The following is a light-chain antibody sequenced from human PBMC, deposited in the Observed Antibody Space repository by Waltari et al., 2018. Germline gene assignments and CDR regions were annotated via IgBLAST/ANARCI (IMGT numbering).Light chain of an antibody. CDR3: AAWDDSLNGWV. Sequence: QSVLTPPPSASVIPVHRVTISCSGPTAIIGSNSVHWYLQLPGTAPNLLIYTNNQRPSGVPDRFSGSKSGTSATLAIGGLRSADEADYYCAAWDDSLNGWVFGGGTKLTVL. J-gene: IGLJ3*02. V-gene: IGLV1-44*01. CDR1: TAIIGSNS. CDR2: TNN.